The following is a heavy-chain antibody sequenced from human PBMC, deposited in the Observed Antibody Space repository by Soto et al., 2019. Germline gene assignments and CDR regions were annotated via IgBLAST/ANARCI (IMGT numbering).Heavy chain of an antibody. CDR1: GFTFSSYS. Sequence: GGSLRLSCAASGFTFSSYSMHWVRQAPGKGLEWVAVISYDGSNKYYADSVKGRFTISRDNSKNTLYLQMNSLRAEDTAVYYCARDYYKYYDSSGYYRSPAYWGQGTLVTVSS. J-gene: IGHJ4*02. CDR3: ARDYYKYYDSSGYYRSPAY. V-gene: IGHV3-30-3*01. CDR2: ISYDGSNK. D-gene: IGHD3-22*01.